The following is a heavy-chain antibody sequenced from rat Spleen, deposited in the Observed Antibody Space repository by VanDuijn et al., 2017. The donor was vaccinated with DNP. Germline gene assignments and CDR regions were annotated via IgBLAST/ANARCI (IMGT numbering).Heavy chain of an antibody. J-gene: IGHJ4*01. V-gene: IGHV5-29*01. CDR3: TRINYGGYPSYAMDA. Sequence: EVQLVESGGGLVQPGRSLKLSCAASGFTFSNYGMAWVRQAPTKGLEWVAAISFDGSSTYYRDSVKGRFTISRDNPKNTLYLQMDSLTSEHTATYYCTRINYGGYPSYAMDAWGQGTSVTVSS. CDR2: ISFDGSST. CDR1: GFTFSNYG. D-gene: IGHD1-11*01.